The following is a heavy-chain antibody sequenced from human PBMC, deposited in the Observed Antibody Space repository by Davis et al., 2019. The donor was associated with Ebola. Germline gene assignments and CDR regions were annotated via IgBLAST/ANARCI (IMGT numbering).Heavy chain of an antibody. J-gene: IGHJ4*02. Sequence: GESLKISCAASGFTFSGSAMHWVRQAPGEGLEWLANIKPDGSEKGYLDSVRGRLTISRDNAKNSLFLQVNSLRAEDTAVYYCARDDQAVPATHWGQGILVTVSS. V-gene: IGHV3-7*03. CDR3: ARDDQAVPATH. CDR1: GFTFSGSA. D-gene: IGHD6-19*01. CDR2: IKPDGSEK.